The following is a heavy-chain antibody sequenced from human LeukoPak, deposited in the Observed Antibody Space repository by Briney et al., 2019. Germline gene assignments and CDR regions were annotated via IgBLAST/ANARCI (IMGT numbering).Heavy chain of an antibody. D-gene: IGHD3-9*01. Sequence: PSETLSLTCTVSGGSISSYYWSWLRQPPGKGLEWIGYIYYSGSTNYNPSLKSRVTISVDTSKNQFSLKLSSVTAADTAVYYCARATYYDILTGYYFDYWGQGTLVTVSS. J-gene: IGHJ4*02. V-gene: IGHV4-59*08. CDR2: IYYSGST. CDR1: GGSISSYY. CDR3: ARATYYDILTGYYFDY.